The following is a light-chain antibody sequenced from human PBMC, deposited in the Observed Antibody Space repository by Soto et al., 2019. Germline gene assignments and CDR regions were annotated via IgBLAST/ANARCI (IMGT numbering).Light chain of an antibody. CDR1: QSVSSY. Sequence: EIVLTQSPATLSLSPGERATLSCRASQSVSSYLAWYQQKPGQAPSLLIYDTSNRATGIPARFSGSGSGTDFTLTISSLEPEDFAVYYCQHRSNWPPTFGGGTKVEIK. V-gene: IGKV3-11*01. J-gene: IGKJ4*01. CDR3: QHRSNWPPT. CDR2: DTS.